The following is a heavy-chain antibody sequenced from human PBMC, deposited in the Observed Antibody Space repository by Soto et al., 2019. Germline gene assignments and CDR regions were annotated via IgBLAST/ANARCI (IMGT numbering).Heavy chain of an antibody. D-gene: IGHD3-10*01. J-gene: IGHJ4*02. CDR1: GGSISSGNYY. CDR2: ISYSGST. V-gene: IGHV4-30-4*01. CDR3: ARHFVAVVIKGWGY. Sequence: SETLSLTCTVSGGSISSGNYYWSWIRQPPGKGLEWIGFISYSGSTYYNASLKSRVTISVDTSKNQFSLKLISVTAADTAVYYCARHFVAVVIKGWGYWGQGKLVTVSS.